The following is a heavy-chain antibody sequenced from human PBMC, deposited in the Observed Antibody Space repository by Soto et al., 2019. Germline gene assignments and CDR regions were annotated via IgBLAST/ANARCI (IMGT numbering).Heavy chain of an antibody. CDR3: ARDQYYDFWSAQIGYYYYGMDV. V-gene: IGHV1-18*01. CDR1: GYTFTSYG. D-gene: IGHD3-3*01. J-gene: IGHJ6*02. CDR2: IGTCNGNT. Sequence: QVQLVQSGAEVKKPGASVKVSCKASGYTFTSYGISWVRQAPGQGLEWMGWIGTCNGNTNYAQKLQGRVTMTTDTSTSTAYMELRSLRSVDTAVYYCARDQYYDFWSAQIGYYYYGMDVWGQGTTVTVSS.